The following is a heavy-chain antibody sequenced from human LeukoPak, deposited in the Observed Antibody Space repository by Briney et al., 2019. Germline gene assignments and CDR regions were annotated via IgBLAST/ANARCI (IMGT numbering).Heavy chain of an antibody. V-gene: IGHV4-4*07. CDR2: IYTSGST. CDR1: GGSISSYY. D-gene: IGHD6-13*01. Sequence: SETLSLTCTVSGGSISSYYWSWLRQPAGKGLEWIGRIYTSGSTNYNPSLKSRVTMSVDTSKNQFSLTLSSVPAADTAVYYCARERKAAAGTLIWFDPWGQGTLVTVSS. J-gene: IGHJ5*02. CDR3: ARERKAAAGTLIWFDP.